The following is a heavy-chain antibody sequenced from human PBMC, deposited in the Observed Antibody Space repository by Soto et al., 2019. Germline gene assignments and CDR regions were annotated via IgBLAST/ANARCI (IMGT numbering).Heavy chain of an antibody. V-gene: IGHV1-8*01. D-gene: IGHD5-12*01. CDR1: GYTFTSYD. Sequence: ASVKVSCKASGYTFTSYDINWVRQATGQGLEWMGWMNPNSGNTGYAQKFQGRVTMTRNTSISTAYMELSSLRSEDTAVYYCARDRGYSGYRASWFDPWGQGTLVTVSS. J-gene: IGHJ5*02. CDR3: ARDRGYSGYRASWFDP. CDR2: MNPNSGNT.